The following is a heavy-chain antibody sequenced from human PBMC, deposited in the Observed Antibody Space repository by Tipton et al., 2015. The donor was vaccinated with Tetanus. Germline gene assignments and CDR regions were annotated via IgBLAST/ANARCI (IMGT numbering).Heavy chain of an antibody. V-gene: IGHV6-1*01. Sequence: GLVKPSQTLSLTCAISGDSVSSNSAVWNWIRQSPSRGLEWLGRTYYKSRWSTNYAVSVKSRITINPDTSKNQFSLQLTSTTPEDAAVYYCARGDVSFDIWGHGTMVTVSS. D-gene: IGHD2-8*01. CDR3: ARGDVSFDI. CDR1: GDSVSSNSAV. CDR2: TYYKSRWST. J-gene: IGHJ3*02.